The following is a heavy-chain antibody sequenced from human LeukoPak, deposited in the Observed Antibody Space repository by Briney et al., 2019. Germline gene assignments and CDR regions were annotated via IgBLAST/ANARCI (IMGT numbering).Heavy chain of an antibody. D-gene: IGHD3-10*01. V-gene: IGHV4-34*01. J-gene: IGHJ4*02. Sequence: SETLSLTCAVYGGSFSGYYWSWIRQPPGKGLEWIGEINHSGSTNYNPSLKSRVTISVDTSKNQFSLKLSYVTAADTAVYYCARVGYGSGSYFVRSLFDYWGQGTLVTVSS. CDR3: ARVGYGSGSYFVRSLFDY. CDR2: INHSGST. CDR1: GGSFSGYY.